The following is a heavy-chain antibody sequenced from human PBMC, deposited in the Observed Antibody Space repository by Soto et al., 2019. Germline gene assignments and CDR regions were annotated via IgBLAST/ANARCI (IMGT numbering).Heavy chain of an antibody. CDR1: GFTFSSYA. CDR3: ARDPDSSGYYYFDY. J-gene: IGHJ4*02. Sequence: PGGSLRLSCAASGFTFSSYAMHWVRQAPGKGLEYVSAISSYGGSTHYANSVKGRFTISRDNSKNTLYLQMGSLRAEDMAVYYCARDPDSSGYYYFDYWGQGTLVTVSS. V-gene: IGHV3-64*01. CDR2: ISSYGGST. D-gene: IGHD3-22*01.